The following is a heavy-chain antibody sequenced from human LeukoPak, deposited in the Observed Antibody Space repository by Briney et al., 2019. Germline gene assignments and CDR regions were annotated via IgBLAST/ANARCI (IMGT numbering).Heavy chain of an antibody. CDR1: GFTFSSYG. CDR2: IRYDGSNK. CDR3: AKGLPGRYFDWLSQAPDY. V-gene: IGHV3-30*02. J-gene: IGHJ4*02. Sequence: PGGSLRLSCAASGFTFSSYGMHWVRQAPGKGLEWVAFIRYDGSNKYYADSVKGRLTISRDNSKNTLYLQMNSLRAEDTAVYYCAKGLPGRYFDWLSQAPDYWGQGTLVTVSS. D-gene: IGHD3-9*01.